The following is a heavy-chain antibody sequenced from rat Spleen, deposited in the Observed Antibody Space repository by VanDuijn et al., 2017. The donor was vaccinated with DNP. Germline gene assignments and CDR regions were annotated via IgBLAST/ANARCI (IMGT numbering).Heavy chain of an antibody. CDR2: LQSDGNT. J-gene: IGHJ4*01. CDR1: GFSLTNYH. D-gene: IGHD1-4*01. V-gene: IGHV2-27*01. CDR3: ALAGRGTMDA. Sequence: QVQLKESGPGLVQPSQTLSLTCTVSGFSLTNYHVDWVRQPPGKGLEWMGRLQSDGNTYYNSALKSRLSVSRDTSKSQVFLKMNSLQTEDTAMYFCALAGRGTMDAWGQGTSVTVSS.